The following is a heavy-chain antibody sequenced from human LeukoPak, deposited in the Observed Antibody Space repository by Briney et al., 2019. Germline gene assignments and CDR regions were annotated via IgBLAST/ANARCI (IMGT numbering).Heavy chain of an antibody. J-gene: IGHJ4*02. Sequence: SETLSLTCTVSGGSISSYYWSWIRQPAGKGLEWIGRIYTSGSTNYNPSLKSRVTMSVDTSKNQFSLKLSSVTAADTAVYYCAREGSKKYSSSVFDYWGQGTLVTVSS. CDR1: GGSISSYY. CDR3: AREGSKKYSSSVFDY. V-gene: IGHV4-4*07. D-gene: IGHD6-6*01. CDR2: IYTSGST.